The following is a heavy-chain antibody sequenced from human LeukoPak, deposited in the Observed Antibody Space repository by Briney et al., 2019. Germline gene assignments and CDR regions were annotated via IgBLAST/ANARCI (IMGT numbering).Heavy chain of an antibody. CDR2: ISGSGGST. V-gene: IGHV3-23*01. Sequence: PGGSLRLSCAASGFTFSSYAMSWVRQAPGKGLEWVSAISGSGGSTYYAGSVKGRFTISRDNSKNTLYLQMNSLRAEDTAVYYCANSMVRGVITIGYWGQGTLVTVSS. CDR3: ANSMVRGVITIGY. D-gene: IGHD3-10*01. J-gene: IGHJ4*02. CDR1: GFTFSSYA.